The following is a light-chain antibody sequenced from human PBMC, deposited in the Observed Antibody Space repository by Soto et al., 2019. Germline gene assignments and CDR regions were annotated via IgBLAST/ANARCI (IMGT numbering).Light chain of an antibody. CDR3: QQYGSSPPT. Sequence: EIVLTQSPCTLSLSPGERATLSCRASQSVSSDYLAWYQQKPGQAPRLLIYAASSGATGIPDRFSGRGSGTDFTLTISRLEPEDFAVYYCQQYGSSPPTFGPGTKVDIK. J-gene: IGKJ3*01. V-gene: IGKV3-20*01. CDR2: AAS. CDR1: QSVSSDY.